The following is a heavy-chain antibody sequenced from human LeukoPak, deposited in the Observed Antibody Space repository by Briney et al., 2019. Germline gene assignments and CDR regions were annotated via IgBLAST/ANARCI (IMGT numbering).Heavy chain of an antibody. D-gene: IGHD5-12*01. Sequence: SETLSLTCTVSGDSISSYYWSWIRQPPGKGLEWIGYIYYSGRTNYNPFLKSRVTISVDTSKKQFSLKLRSVTAADTAVYYCARRLGRYDELDYWGQGTLVTVSS. CDR2: IYYSGRT. CDR1: GDSISSYY. V-gene: IGHV4-59*01. CDR3: ARRLGRYDELDY. J-gene: IGHJ4*02.